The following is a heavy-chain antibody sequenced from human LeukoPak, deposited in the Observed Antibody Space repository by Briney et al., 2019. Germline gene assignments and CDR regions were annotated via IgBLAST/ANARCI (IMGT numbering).Heavy chain of an antibody. CDR1: GFTFRSYE. CDR2: ISSSGSTI. D-gene: IGHD5-18*01. J-gene: IGHJ4*02. Sequence: GGSLRLSCAASGFTFRSYEMNWGRQAPGRGLEWVSYISSSGSTIYYAEFVKGRFTISRDNAKNSLYLQMNSLRAEDTAVYYCARKGGYGLDFDYWGQGTLVTVSS. CDR3: ARKGGYGLDFDY. V-gene: IGHV3-48*03.